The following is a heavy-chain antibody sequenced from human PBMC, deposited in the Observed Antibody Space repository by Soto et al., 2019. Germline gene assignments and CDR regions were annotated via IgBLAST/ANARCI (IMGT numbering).Heavy chain of an antibody. CDR3: ARTLGAGYSGYDNFDY. J-gene: IGHJ4*02. Sequence: VSGPTLVNPTQTLTLTCTFSGFSLSTSGMCVSWIRQPPGKALEWLARIDWDDDKYYSTSLKTRLTISKDTSKNQVVLTMTNMDPVDTATYYCARTLGAGYSGYDNFDYWGQGTPVTVS. V-gene: IGHV2-70*11. CDR2: IDWDDDK. D-gene: IGHD5-12*01. CDR1: GFSLSTSGMC.